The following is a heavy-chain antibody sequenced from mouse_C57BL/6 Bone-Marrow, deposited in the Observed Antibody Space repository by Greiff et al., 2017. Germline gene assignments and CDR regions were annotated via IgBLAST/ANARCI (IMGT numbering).Heavy chain of an antibody. CDR2: IDPSDSYT. J-gene: IGHJ2*01. CDR3: ARAYYYGSSYVDY. V-gene: IGHV1-69*01. Sequence: QVQLQQPGAELVMPGASVKLSCKASGYTFTSYWMHWVKQRPGQGLEWIGEIDPSDSYTNYNQKFKGKSTLTVDKSSSTAYMQLSSLTSEDSAVYYWARAYYYGSSYVDYWGQGTTLTVSS. D-gene: IGHD1-1*01. CDR1: GYTFTSYW.